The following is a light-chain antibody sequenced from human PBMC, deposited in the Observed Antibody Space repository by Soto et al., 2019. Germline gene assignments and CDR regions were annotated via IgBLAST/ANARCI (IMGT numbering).Light chain of an antibody. Sequence: DLQMTQSPSSLSASVGDSVTITCRASQNINSYLNWYQQRPGKAPKLLIHDASILQSGVPSRFSGSCSGTEFALTINSLQPEDIATIYCQQTYSTPWTFGQGTKVEIK. V-gene: IGKV1-39*01. CDR3: QQTYSTPWT. CDR2: DAS. J-gene: IGKJ1*01. CDR1: QNINSY.